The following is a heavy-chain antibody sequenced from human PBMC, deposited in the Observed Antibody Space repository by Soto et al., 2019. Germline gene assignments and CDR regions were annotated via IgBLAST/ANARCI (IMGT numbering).Heavy chain of an antibody. J-gene: IGHJ5*02. D-gene: IGHD6-19*01. CDR2: ISYDGSNK. CDR1: GFTFSSYA. Sequence: GGSLRLSCAASGFTFSSYAMHGVRQXXGKGLEWVAVISYDGSNKYYADSVKGRFTISRDNSKNTLYLQMNSLRAEDTAVYYCARGGIYSSGWYDWFDPWGQGTLVTVSS. V-gene: IGHV3-30-3*01. CDR3: ARGGIYSSGWYDWFDP.